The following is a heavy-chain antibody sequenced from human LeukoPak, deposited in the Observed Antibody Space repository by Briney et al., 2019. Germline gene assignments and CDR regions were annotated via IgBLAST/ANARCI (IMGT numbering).Heavy chain of an antibody. CDR1: GGSVSSFY. CDR2: SHTSGST. CDR3: AKHTRYGHYNPNDV. J-gene: IGHJ3*01. Sequence: PSETLSLTCTGSGGSVSSFYWSWLRQPPGEELEWIGYSHTSGSTRYNPSLESRVSISIDPSNNQLSLRVTSVTAADTAVHYCAKHTRYGHYNPNDVWGQGTMVTVST. V-gene: IGHV4-4*09. D-gene: IGHD4-17*01.